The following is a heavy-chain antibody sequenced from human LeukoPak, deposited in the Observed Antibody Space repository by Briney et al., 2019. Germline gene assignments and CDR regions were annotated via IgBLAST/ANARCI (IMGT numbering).Heavy chain of an antibody. CDR1: GFTFSDFW. D-gene: IGHD3-9*01. V-gene: IGHV3-7*05. Sequence: GGSLRLSCTASGFTFSDFWMSWVRQAPGKGLEWVANIKQDGSETYYVDSVKGRFTISRDNAKNPLFLHINSLRAEDTAVYYCAIFSYNRNSFDHWGQGTLVTVSS. CDR2: IKQDGSET. CDR3: AIFSYNRNSFDH. J-gene: IGHJ4*02.